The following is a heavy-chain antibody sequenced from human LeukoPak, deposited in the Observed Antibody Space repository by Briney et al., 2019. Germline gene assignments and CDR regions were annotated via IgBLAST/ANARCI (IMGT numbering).Heavy chain of an antibody. CDR3: ATKQWLAPPPDS. J-gene: IGHJ4*02. Sequence: PGGSLRLSCAASVFTFSKYWMLWVSQAPGKGLESVSRINTDGTVTTYADSVKGRFTVSRDNADNTMFLQMNSVRDEDTAVYYCATKQWLAPPPDSWGQGTPVTVSS. CDR1: VFTFSKYW. D-gene: IGHD6-19*01. CDR2: INTDGTVT. V-gene: IGHV3-74*01.